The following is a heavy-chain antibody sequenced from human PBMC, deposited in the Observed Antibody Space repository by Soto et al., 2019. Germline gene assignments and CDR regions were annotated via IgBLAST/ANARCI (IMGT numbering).Heavy chain of an antibody. D-gene: IGHD3-22*01. J-gene: IGHJ4*02. Sequence: ASVKVSCKASGGTFSSYAISWVRQAPGQGLEWMGGIIPIFGTANYAQKFQGRVTITADESTSTAYMELSSLRSEGTAVYYCARILNYYDSSGYYYAFDYWGQGTLVTVSS. CDR1: GGTFSSYA. V-gene: IGHV1-69*13. CDR2: IIPIFGTA. CDR3: ARILNYYDSSGYYYAFDY.